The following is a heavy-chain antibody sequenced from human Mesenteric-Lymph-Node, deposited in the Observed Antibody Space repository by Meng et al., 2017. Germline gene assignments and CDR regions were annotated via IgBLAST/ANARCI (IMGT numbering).Heavy chain of an antibody. V-gene: IGHV3-7*03. J-gene: IGHJ3*02. D-gene: IGHD3-16*02. Sequence: GGSLRLSCAASGMNFTYYWMTWVRQAPGKGLEWVAIIKQDGSQQNYLDSVKGRFTIYRDNTKNSSYLQMNSLRAEDTAVYYCAKDEDYVWGSYRTDAFDIWGQGTMVTVSS. CDR1: GMNFTYYW. CDR3: AKDEDYVWGSYRTDAFDI. CDR2: IKQDGSQQ.